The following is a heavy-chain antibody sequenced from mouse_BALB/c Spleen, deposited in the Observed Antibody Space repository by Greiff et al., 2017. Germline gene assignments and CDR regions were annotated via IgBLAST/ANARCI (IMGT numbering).Heavy chain of an antibody. CDR2: ISSGSSTI. CDR1: GFTFSSFG. D-gene: IGHD4-1*01. Sequence: EVQRVESGGGLVQPGGSRKLSCAASGFTFSSFGMHWVRQAPEKGLEWVAYISSGSSTIYYADTVKGRFTISRDNPKNTLFLRMTSLRSEDTAMYYCARLGGDYWGQGTTLTVSS. V-gene: IGHV5-17*02. J-gene: IGHJ2*01. CDR3: ARLGGDY.